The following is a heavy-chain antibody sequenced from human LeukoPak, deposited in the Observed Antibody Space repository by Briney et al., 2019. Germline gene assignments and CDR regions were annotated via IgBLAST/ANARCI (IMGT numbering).Heavy chain of an antibody. D-gene: IGHD1-1*01. CDR1: GGSFSSYY. Sequence: PSETLSLTCAVYGGSFSSYYWSWIRHPPGKGLEWIGEINHSGSTNYNPSLKSRVTISVDTSKNQFSLKLSSVTAADTAVYYCARTGRGVSFDPWGQGTLVTVSS. V-gene: IGHV4-34*01. J-gene: IGHJ5*02. CDR3: ARTGRGVSFDP. CDR2: INHSGST.